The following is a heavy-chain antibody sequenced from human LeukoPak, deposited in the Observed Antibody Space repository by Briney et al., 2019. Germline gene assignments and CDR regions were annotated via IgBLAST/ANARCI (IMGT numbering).Heavy chain of an antibody. V-gene: IGHV3-64*01. CDR2: ISSNGGST. Sequence: PGGSLRLSCAASGFTFSSYAMHWVRQAPGKGLEYVSAISSNGGSTYYANSVKGRFTISRDNSKNTLYLQMNSLRAEDTAVYYCAREVASGWSQDGFDYWGQGTLVTVSS. CDR3: AREVASGWSQDGFDY. D-gene: IGHD6-19*01. CDR1: GFTFSSYA. J-gene: IGHJ4*02.